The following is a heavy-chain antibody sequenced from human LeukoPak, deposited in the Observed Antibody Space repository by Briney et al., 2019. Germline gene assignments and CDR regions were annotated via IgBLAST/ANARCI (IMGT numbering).Heavy chain of an antibody. CDR2: IWYDGSNK. D-gene: IGHD3-22*01. CDR3: ARDPAVYYDSSGYYYPGAFDI. J-gene: IGHJ3*02. Sequence: GGSLRLSCAASGFTFSSYGMHWVRQAPGKGLEWVAVIWYDGSNKYYADSVKGRFTISRDNSKNTLYLQMNSLRAEDTAVYYCARDPAVYYDSSGYYYPGAFDIWGQGTMVTVSS. V-gene: IGHV3-33*01. CDR1: GFTFSSYG.